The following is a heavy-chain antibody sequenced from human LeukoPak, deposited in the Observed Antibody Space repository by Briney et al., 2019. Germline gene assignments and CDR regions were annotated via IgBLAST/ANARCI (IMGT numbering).Heavy chain of an antibody. CDR2: IWFDGSNI. D-gene: IGHD2-8*02. CDR1: GFNFSSYG. J-gene: IGHJ4*02. Sequence: GGSLRLSCAASGFNFSSYGMHWVRQAPGKGLEWVTSIWFDGSNIHYADSVKGRVIISRDNSKSALYLQMNSLRAEDTAIYYCARIEVGYTYYFDYWGQGTLVTVSS. V-gene: IGHV3-33*01. CDR3: ARIEVGYTYYFDY.